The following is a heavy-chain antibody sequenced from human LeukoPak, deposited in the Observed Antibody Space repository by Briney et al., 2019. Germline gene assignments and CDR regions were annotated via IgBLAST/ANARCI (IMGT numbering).Heavy chain of an antibody. J-gene: IGHJ4*02. D-gene: IGHD5-12*01. CDR3: ARYCGYDIDS. Sequence: PGESLKISCRGSGYRFSTFWIGWVRQVPGKGLEWMGVIYPDDSDTRYSPSFQGQVTISVDKSTTTAYLQWHSLTASDTAMYYCARYCGYDIDSWGQGTLVIVSS. CDR2: IYPDDSDT. CDR1: GYRFSTFW. V-gene: IGHV5-51*01.